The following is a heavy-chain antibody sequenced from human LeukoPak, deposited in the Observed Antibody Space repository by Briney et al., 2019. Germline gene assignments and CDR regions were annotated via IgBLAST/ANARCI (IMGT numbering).Heavy chain of an antibody. CDR2: ISSSGSYI. V-gene: IGHV3-21*01. D-gene: IGHD3-10*01. Sequence: GGSLRLSCEASGFTVSSYSMSWVRQAPGKGLEWVSSISSSGSYIYYADSVKGRFTISRDNAKNSLYLQMNSLRAEDTAVYYCARADYYYGSGSLDYWGQGTLVTVSS. CDR3: ARADYYYGSGSLDY. CDR1: GFTVSSYS. J-gene: IGHJ4*02.